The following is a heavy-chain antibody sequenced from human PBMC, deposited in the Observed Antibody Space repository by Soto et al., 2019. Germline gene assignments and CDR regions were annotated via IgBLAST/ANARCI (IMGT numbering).Heavy chain of an antibody. D-gene: IGHD3-22*01. CDR2: MSAYSGNT. CDR3: ARDYYDSSGYYPTRGGMDV. CDR1: GYTFTSYG. Sequence: ASVKVSCKASGYTFTSYGISWVRQAPGQGLEWMGWMSAYSGNTGYAQKFQGRVTMTRNTSISTAYMELSSLRSDDTAVYYCARDYYDSSGYYPTRGGMDVWGQGTTVTVSS. V-gene: IGHV1-8*02. J-gene: IGHJ6*02.